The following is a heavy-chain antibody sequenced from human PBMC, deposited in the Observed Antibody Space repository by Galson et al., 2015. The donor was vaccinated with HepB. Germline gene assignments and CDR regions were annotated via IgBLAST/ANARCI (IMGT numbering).Heavy chain of an antibody. Sequence: SLRLSCAVSGSTFSNDNLNWVRQAPGKGLEWISLIDGPSGYIAYADSAKGRFTISRDTSKNTLYLQMNSLRGEDTAVYYCARKWSGLDFWGQGTLVAVSS. D-gene: IGHD3-3*01. V-gene: IGHV3-21*04. J-gene: IGHJ4*02. CDR2: IDGPSGYI. CDR1: GSTFSNDN. CDR3: ARKWSGLDF.